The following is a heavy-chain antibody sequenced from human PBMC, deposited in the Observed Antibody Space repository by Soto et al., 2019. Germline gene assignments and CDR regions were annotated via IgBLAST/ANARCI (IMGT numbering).Heavy chain of an antibody. J-gene: IGHJ6*02. CDR1: GDTVSSNSAA. CDR3: ARGGYSMDV. V-gene: IGHV6-1*01. Sequence: SKTLSLTCAISGDTVSSNSAAWTWIRQPPSRGLEWLGKTYYRSKWYNEYAVSVKSRISINADTSKNQFSLQLDSVTPEDTAVYYCARGGYSMDVWGQGTTVTVSS. CDR2: TYYRSKWYN.